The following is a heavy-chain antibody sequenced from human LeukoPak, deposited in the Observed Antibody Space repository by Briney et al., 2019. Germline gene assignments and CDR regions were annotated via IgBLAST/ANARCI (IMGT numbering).Heavy chain of an antibody. J-gene: IGHJ4*02. CDR3: ARVTYYHLVGATCFDY. D-gene: IGHD1-26*01. V-gene: IGHV1-18*01. CDR2: ISAYNSNT. CDR1: GYTFTSYG. Sequence: GASVKVSCKASGYTFTSYGISWVRQAPGQGLEWMGWISAYNSNTNYAQKLQGRVTMTTDTSTSTAYMELRSLRSDDTAVYYCARVTYYHLVGATCFDYWGQGTLVTVSS.